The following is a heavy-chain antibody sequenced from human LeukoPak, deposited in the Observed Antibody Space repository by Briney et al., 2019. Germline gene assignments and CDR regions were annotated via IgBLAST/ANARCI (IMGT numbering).Heavy chain of an antibody. D-gene: IGHD2-8*02. CDR1: GDTVSSKRAA. V-gene: IGHV6-1*01. CDR3: AHLRTGTSDVFDI. J-gene: IGHJ3*02. Sequence: SQTLSLTCAISGDTVSSKRAAWNWIRQYPLRGLEWLGRTFYRSKWNNDYAVALKGRITIKPDTSKNQFSLQLNSVTPEDTAVYYCAHLRTGTSDVFDIWGQGTTVTVSS. CDR2: TFYRSKWNN.